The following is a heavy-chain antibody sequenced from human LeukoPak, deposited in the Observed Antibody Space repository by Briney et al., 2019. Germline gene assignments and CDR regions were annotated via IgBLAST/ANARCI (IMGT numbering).Heavy chain of an antibody. D-gene: IGHD3-3*01. J-gene: IGHJ4*02. Sequence: SETLSLTCTVSGGSISSYYWGWIRQPPGKGLEWIGYIQNSGNSNFNPSLKSRVTISLDTSKNQFSLDLNSVTAADTAMYYCARGRITIFGVITPHFDNWGQGTLVTVSS. CDR3: ARGRITIFGVITPHFDN. CDR2: IQNSGNS. CDR1: GGSISSYY. V-gene: IGHV4-59*01.